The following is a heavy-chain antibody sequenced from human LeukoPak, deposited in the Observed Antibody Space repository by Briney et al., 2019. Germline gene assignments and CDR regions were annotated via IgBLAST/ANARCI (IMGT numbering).Heavy chain of an antibody. Sequence: SETLSLTCAVYGGSFSGYYWSWIRQPPGKGLEWIGEINHSGSTNYSPSLKSRVTISVDTSKNQFSLKLSSVTAADTAVYYCGAYYDSSGYYYWGQGTLVTVSS. D-gene: IGHD3-22*01. CDR3: GAYYDSSGYYY. J-gene: IGHJ4*02. CDR2: INHSGST. V-gene: IGHV4-34*01. CDR1: GGSFSGYY.